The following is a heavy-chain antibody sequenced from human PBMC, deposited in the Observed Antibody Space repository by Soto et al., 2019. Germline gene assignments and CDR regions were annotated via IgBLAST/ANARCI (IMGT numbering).Heavy chain of an antibody. V-gene: IGHV4-31*03. CDR1: GASISRDDYY. D-gene: IGHD3-9*01. J-gene: IGHJ4*02. Sequence: QVQLQESGPGLVKPSQTLSLTCSVSGASISRDDYYWSWIRQHPGKGLEWIAYIYSSGNSYYNPSLSSRGAISLDTSKNQFSLRLSSVTAADTGVYYCASALTGDYVGFDYWGQGTPVTVSS. CDR2: IYSSGNS. CDR3: ASALTGDYVGFDY.